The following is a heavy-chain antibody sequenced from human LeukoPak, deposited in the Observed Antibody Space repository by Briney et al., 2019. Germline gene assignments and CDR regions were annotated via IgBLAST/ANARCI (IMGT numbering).Heavy chain of an antibody. CDR2: IYYSGST. D-gene: IGHD6-6*01. Sequence: PSETLSLTCTVSGGSITSSSYYWGWIRQPPGKGLEWIGSIYYSGSTYYSPSLKSRVTISVDTSKNQFSLKLSSVTAADTAVYYCAISRYSSSWFDPWGQGTLVTVSS. V-gene: IGHV4-39*07. J-gene: IGHJ5*02. CDR1: GGSITSSSYY. CDR3: AISRYSSSWFDP.